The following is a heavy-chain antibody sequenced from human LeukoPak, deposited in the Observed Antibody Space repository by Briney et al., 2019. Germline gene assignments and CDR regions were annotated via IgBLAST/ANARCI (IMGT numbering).Heavy chain of an antibody. CDR2: INSDGSST. CDR3: AREMYNRDYYYMDV. Sequence: PGGSLRLSCAASGFTFSSYWMHWVRQAPGKGLVWVSRINSDGSSTSYADSVKGRFTISRDNAKNTLYLQMNSLRAEDTAVYYCAREMYNRDYYYMDVWGKGTTVTVSS. D-gene: IGHD1-14*01. CDR1: GFTFSSYW. J-gene: IGHJ6*03. V-gene: IGHV3-74*01.